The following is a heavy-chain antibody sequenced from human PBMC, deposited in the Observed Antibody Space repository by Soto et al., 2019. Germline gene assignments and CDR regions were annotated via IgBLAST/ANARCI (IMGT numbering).Heavy chain of an antibody. D-gene: IGHD6-13*01. V-gene: IGHV4-31*03. CDR3: ARDRTSGSWSKFDY. J-gene: IGHJ4*02. CDR2: IYYNGST. CDR1: GLTISSASYY. Sequence: PSETLSLTCSVSGLTISSASYYWSWIRQHPGKGLEWVGNIYYNGSTYYSPSLKSRLTVWLDTSKNQFSLRLTSVTAADTAVYYCARDRTSGSWSKFDYWGRGTLVTGSS.